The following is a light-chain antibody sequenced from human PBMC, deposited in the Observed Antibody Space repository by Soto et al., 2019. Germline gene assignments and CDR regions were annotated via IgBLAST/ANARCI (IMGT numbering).Light chain of an antibody. J-gene: IGLJ1*01. CDR1: SSDIGGYNF. Sequence: QSVLAQPASVSGSPGQSITISCTGTSSDIGGYNFVSWYQQHPGKAPKLMIYDVVNRPSGVSNRFSGSKSGNTASLTISGLQAVDEANSYCSSYTSSTAEVFGTGTKLTV. CDR3: SSYTSSTAEV. CDR2: DVV. V-gene: IGLV2-14*01.